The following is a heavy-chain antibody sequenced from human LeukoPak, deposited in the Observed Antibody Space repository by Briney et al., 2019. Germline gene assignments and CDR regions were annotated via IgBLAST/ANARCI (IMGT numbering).Heavy chain of an antibody. CDR3: ARDRYYYYGMDV. V-gene: IGHV4-59*01. Sequence: SETLSLTCTVSGGSISSYYWSWIRQPPGKGLEWIGYIYYSGSTNYNPSLKSRVTISVDTSKTQFSLKLSSVTAADTAVYYCARDRYYYYGMDVWGQGTTVTVSS. CDR1: GGSISSYY. J-gene: IGHJ6*02. CDR2: IYYSGST.